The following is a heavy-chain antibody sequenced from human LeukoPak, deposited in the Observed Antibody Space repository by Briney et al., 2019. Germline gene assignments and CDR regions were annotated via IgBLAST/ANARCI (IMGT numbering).Heavy chain of an antibody. CDR1: GGTFSSSA. CDR2: IIPIFGTA. CDR3: ARVGGYCSSTSCYNNWFDP. J-gene: IGHJ5*02. V-gene: IGHV1-69*05. Sequence: ASVKVSCKASGGTFSSSAISWVRQAPGQGLEWMGGIIPIFGTANYAQKFQGRVTITTDESTSTAYMELSSLRPEDTAVYYCARVGGYCSSTSCYNNWFDPWGQGTLVTVSS. D-gene: IGHD2-2*02.